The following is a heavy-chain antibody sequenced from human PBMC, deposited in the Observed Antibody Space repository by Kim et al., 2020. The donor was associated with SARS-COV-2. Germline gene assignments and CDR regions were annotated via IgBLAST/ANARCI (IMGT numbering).Heavy chain of an antibody. CDR2: IGTAAET. Sequence: GGSLRLSCAASGFTLSSYDMHWVRQATGKGLEWVSAIGTAAETYYAGSVKGRFTISREKVKNSLYLQMNNLRAGDTAVYYCVRVSESAFDIWGQGTTATV. J-gene: IGHJ3*02. V-gene: IGHV3-13*01. CDR1: GFTLSSYD. CDR3: VRVSESAFDI.